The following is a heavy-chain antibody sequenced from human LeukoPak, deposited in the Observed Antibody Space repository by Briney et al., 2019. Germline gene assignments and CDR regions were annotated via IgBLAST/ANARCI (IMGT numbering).Heavy chain of an antibody. D-gene: IGHD3-22*01. V-gene: IGHV5-51*01. CDR1: GYRFTSYW. J-gene: IGHJ4*03. CDR2: IYPGDSDT. CDR3: ARRSSGYYYDYYYFDY. Sequence: GVSLKISCKGSGYRFTSYWIGWVRQMPGKGLEWMGIIYPGDSDTRDSPSFQGQVTISADKSISTAYLQWSSLKASDTAMYYCARRSSGYYYDYYYFDYWGQGTTVTVSS.